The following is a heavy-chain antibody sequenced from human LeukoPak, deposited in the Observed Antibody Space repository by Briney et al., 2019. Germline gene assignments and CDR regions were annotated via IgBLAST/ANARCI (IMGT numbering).Heavy chain of an antibody. V-gene: IGHV3-30*04. CDR3: ARDGDFAVDY. CDR1: GFTFSSYS. CDR2: ILYDGSDK. D-gene: IGHD3-3*01. Sequence: GGSLRLSCVASGFTFSSYSMHWVRQAPGKGLEWVAPILYDGSDKDYADSVKGRFTISRDNSKNMLYLQMNSLRAEDTAVYYCARDGDFAVDYWGQGTLVTVSS. J-gene: IGHJ4*02.